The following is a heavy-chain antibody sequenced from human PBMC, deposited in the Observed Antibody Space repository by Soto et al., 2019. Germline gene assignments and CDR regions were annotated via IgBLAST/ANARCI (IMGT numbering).Heavy chain of an antibody. V-gene: IGHV3-13*01. CDR3: ARLGSSKRNDAFDI. J-gene: IGHJ3*02. CDR2: IGTAGDT. Sequence: PGGSLRLSCAASGFTFSRYDMHWVRQATGKGLEWVSAIGTAGDTYYPGSVKGRFTISRENAKNSLYLQMNSLRAEDTAVYYCARLGSSKRNDAFDIWGQGTMVTVSS. D-gene: IGHD6-13*01. CDR1: GFTFSRYD.